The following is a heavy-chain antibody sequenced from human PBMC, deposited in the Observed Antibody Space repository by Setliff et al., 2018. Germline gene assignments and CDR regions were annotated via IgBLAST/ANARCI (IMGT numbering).Heavy chain of an antibody. CDR3: ANHNPARWAVYTTPIDS. J-gene: IGHJ4*02. V-gene: IGHV3-30-3*01. CDR2: SRYAENYQ. Sequence: GGSLRLSCAASGFTISYYAIHWVRQAPGKGLEWVAVSRYAENYQYYADSVKGRFTISRDNSKNTLYLQMRSLRAEDTAIYYCANHNPARWAVYTTPIDSWGQGTLVTVSS. D-gene: IGHD6-19*01. CDR1: GFTISYYA.